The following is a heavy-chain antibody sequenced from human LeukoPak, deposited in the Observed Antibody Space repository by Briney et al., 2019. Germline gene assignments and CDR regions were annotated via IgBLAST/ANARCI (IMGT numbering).Heavy chain of an antibody. CDR2: ARYSGST. D-gene: IGHD3-10*01. CDR3: ASQNYYGSGSYDY. Sequence: SETLSLTCTVSGASISSHHWSWIRQPPGKGLEWIGYARYSGSTNYNPSLKSRVTISVDTSKNQFSLKLSSVTAADTAVYYCASQNYYGSGSYDYWGQGTLVTVSS. CDR1: GASISSHH. J-gene: IGHJ4*02. V-gene: IGHV4-59*11.